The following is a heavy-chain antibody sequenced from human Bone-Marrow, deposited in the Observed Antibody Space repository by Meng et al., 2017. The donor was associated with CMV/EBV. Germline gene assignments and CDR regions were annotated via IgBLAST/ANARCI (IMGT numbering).Heavy chain of an antibody. J-gene: IGHJ6*02. CDR2: IRYDGSNK. CDR3: ASIMSPGYCSSTSCSVDYYYGMDV. CDR1: GYTFTSYY. D-gene: IGHD2-2*01. Sequence: SCKASGYTFTSYYMHWVRQAPGKGLEWVAFIRYDGSNKYYADSVKGRFTISRDNSKNTLYLQMNSLRAEDTAVYYCASIMSPGYCSSTSCSVDYYYGMDVWGQGNTVTVSS. V-gene: IGHV3-30*02.